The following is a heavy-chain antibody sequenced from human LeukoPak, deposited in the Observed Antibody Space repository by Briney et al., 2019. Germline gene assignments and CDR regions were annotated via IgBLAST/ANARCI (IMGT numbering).Heavy chain of an antibody. D-gene: IGHD3-10*01. CDR2: IDRDASPT. V-gene: IGHV3-74*01. CDR3: ARINSEDDS. J-gene: IGHJ5*01. CDR1: GFTFSSYW. Sequence: PGGSLRLSCAASGFTFSSYWMHWVRQAPGKGLVWVSRIDRDASPTNYADSVKGRFTISRDNARNTLYLQMNSLRAEDTAVYYCARINSEDDSWGQGTLVTVSS.